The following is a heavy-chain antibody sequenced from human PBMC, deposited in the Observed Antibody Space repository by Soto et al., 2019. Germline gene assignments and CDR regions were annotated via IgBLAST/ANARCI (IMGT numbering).Heavy chain of an antibody. CDR3: ARDSVRYCRDGVCYQGYYDFAMAV. D-gene: IGHD2-8*01. CDR2: ISASNGNT. J-gene: IGHJ6*02. CDR1: GYTFTSYG. Sequence: QVQLVQSGAEVKNSGASVKVSCKASGYTFTSYGFSWVRQAPGQGLEWMGWISASNGNTNYAQKLQGRGTRITDTTTGTAYMELRSLRSHDTATYYCARDSVRYCRDGVCYQGYYDFAMAVWGQGTTVTVS. V-gene: IGHV1-18*01.